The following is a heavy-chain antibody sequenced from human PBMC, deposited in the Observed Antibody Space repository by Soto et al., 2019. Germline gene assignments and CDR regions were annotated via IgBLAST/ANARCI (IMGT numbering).Heavy chain of an antibody. CDR2: IWYDGSNK. D-gene: IGHD1-7*01. CDR3: ARDRNYNAFDI. CDR1: GFTFSSYG. V-gene: IGHV3-33*01. J-gene: IGHJ3*02. Sequence: GGSLRLSCAASGFTFSSYGMHWVRQAPGKGLEWVAVIWYDGSNKYYADSVKGRFTISRDNSKNTLYLKMNSLRAEDTAVYYCARDRNYNAFDIWGQGTMVTVSS.